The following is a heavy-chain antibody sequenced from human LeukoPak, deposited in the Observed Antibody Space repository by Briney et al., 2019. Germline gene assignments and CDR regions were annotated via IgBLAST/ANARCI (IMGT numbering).Heavy chain of an antibody. V-gene: IGHV4-31*03. CDR1: GGSISSGGYY. Sequence: SETLSLTCTVSGGSISSGGYYWSWIRQHPGKGLEWIGYIYYSGSTYYNPSLKSRVTISVDTSKNRFSLKLSSVTAADTAVYYCARGHSSWYEDYWGQGTLVTVSS. CDR2: IYYSGST. J-gene: IGHJ4*02. CDR3: ARGHSSWYEDY. D-gene: IGHD6-13*01.